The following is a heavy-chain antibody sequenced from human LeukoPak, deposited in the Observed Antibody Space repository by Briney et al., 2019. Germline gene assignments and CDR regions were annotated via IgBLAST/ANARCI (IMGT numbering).Heavy chain of an antibody. CDR3: ARDQGGYSSSRGFDY. CDR2: IIPIFGTA. V-gene: IGHV1-69*13. Sequence: ASVKVSCKXSGGTFSSYAISWVRQAPGQGLEGMGGIIPIFGTANYAQKFQGRVTITADESTSTAYMELSSLRSEDTAVYYCARDQGGYSSSRGFDYWGQGTLVTVSS. J-gene: IGHJ4*02. D-gene: IGHD6-6*01. CDR1: GGTFSSYA.